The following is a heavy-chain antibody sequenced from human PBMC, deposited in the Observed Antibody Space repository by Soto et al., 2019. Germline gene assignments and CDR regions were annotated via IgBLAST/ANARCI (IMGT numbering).Heavy chain of an antibody. V-gene: IGHV4-30-4*01. CDR1: GGSISSGNYY. CDR3: ARASPVVTDV. Sequence: QVQLQESGPGLVKPSQTLSLTCTVSGGSISSGNYYWSWIRQPPGKGLEWIGYIFYSGTTYYNPSLKSRVTISVDTSPHQFSLKLSSVTAADTAVYYCARASPVVTDVWGQGPTVTVSS. CDR2: IFYSGTT. J-gene: IGHJ6*02. D-gene: IGHD5-18*01.